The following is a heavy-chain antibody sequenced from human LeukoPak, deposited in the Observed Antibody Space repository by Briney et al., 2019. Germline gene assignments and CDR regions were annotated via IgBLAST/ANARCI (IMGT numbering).Heavy chain of an antibody. Sequence: PGGSLRLSCAASGFTFDDYAMHWVRQAPGEGLEWVSLISADGGSTYYRESVMGRFTISRDNSKNSLYLQMNSLRTEDTALYYCAKDTRWAVYDFWGQGTLVTVTS. CDR2: ISADGGST. V-gene: IGHV3-43*02. J-gene: IGHJ4*02. CDR3: AKDTRWAVYDF. D-gene: IGHD1-14*01. CDR1: GFTFDDYA.